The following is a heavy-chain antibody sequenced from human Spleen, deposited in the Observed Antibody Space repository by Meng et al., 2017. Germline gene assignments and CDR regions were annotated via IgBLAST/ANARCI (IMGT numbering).Heavy chain of an antibody. CDR3: ARGFNGGNSGAFGY. CDR1: GFTFSDYS. J-gene: IGHJ4*02. CDR2: ISSSTTYI. Sequence: VQLVESGGGLVKPGGSLRLSCAASGFTFSDYSMNWVRQAPGKGLECVSSISSSTTYIHYADSVKGRFTISRDNARNSLYLQMNSLRAEDTAVYYCARGFNGGNSGAFGYWGQGTLVTVSS. V-gene: IGHV3-21*01. D-gene: IGHD4-23*01.